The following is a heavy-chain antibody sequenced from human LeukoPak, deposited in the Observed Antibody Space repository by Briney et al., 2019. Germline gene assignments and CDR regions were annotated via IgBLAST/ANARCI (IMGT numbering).Heavy chain of an antibody. CDR2: ISYDGSNK. Sequence: PGGSLRLSGAASGFTFSSYAMHWVHQAPGKGLEWVAVISYDGSNKYYADSVKGRFTISRDNSKNTLYLQMNSLRAEDTAVYYCARDGEPVDIAMILLDYWGQGTLVTVSS. V-gene: IGHV3-30-3*01. CDR3: ARDGEPVDIAMILLDY. J-gene: IGHJ4*02. CDR1: GFTFSSYA. D-gene: IGHD5-18*01.